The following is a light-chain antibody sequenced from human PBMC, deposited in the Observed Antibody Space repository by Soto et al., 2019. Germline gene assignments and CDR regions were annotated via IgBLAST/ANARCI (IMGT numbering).Light chain of an antibody. CDR1: QSISTY. CDR2: GAA. Sequence: DIQMTPSPSSLSASIGDRITITCRASQSISTYLNWYQQKPGKAPRLLIYGAATLQNGVPSRFSGSGSATDYTLTISSLQPEDFATYYCQQSFLTPPLTFGGGTKVA. V-gene: IGKV1-39*01. CDR3: QQSFLTPPLT. J-gene: IGKJ4*01.